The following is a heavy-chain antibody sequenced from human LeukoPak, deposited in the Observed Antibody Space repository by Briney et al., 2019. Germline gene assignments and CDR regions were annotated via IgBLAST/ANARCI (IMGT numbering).Heavy chain of an antibody. Sequence: ASVKVSCKAPGYTFTDCFMHWVRQAPGQGLEWMGWINPSSGATRYAQKFQGRVTMTRDTSSSTAYMELSRLRSDDTAVYYCATLGGHSLAVQNGYWGQGTLVTVSS. V-gene: IGHV1-2*02. D-gene: IGHD3-16*01. CDR1: GYTFTDCF. J-gene: IGHJ4*02. CDR2: INPSSGAT. CDR3: ATLGGHSLAVQNGY.